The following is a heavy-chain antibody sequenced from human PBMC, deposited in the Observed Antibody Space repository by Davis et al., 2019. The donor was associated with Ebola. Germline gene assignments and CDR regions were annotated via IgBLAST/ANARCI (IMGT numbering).Heavy chain of an antibody. CDR1: GYTFTSYG. J-gene: IGHJ5*02. D-gene: IGHD6-19*01. Sequence: ASVKVSCKASGYTFTSYGISWVRQAPGQGLEWMGWISAYNVNTNYAQKLQGRVTMTTDTSTSTAYMELRSLRSDDTAVYYCARIPGLQWLVPGRWFDPWGQGTLVTVSS. CDR2: ISAYNVNT. CDR3: ARIPGLQWLVPGRWFDP. V-gene: IGHV1-18*01.